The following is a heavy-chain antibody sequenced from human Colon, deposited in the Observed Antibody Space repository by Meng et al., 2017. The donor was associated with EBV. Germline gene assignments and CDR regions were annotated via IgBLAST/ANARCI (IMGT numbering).Heavy chain of an antibody. V-gene: IGHV4-39*01. Sequence: QLPPQESVPGLVKPSETLSLTCTFSCCSLDNSDYFWDWIRQPPGKGLEWIGSVRYSGTAYYNPSLTSRVTISVDTSKNQFSLNLSSLTAADTAVYYCARHVYGDSYGFWGQGTLVTVSS. D-gene: IGHD4-17*01. CDR3: ARHVYGDSYGF. J-gene: IGHJ4*02. CDR2: VRYSGTA. CDR1: CCSLDNSDYF.